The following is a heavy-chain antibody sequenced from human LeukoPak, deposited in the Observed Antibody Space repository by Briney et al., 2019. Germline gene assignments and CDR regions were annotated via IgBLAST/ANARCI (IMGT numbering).Heavy chain of an antibody. CDR2: IASKTDGGAT. CDR1: GFTFSDYY. Sequence: GGSLRLSCAASGFTFSDYYMSWIRQAPGEGLDWVGRIASKTDGGATDYAAPVKGRFTISRDDSKNTLNLQMNSLKTEDTAVYYCTTGIRGDWGQGTLVTVSS. J-gene: IGHJ4*02. D-gene: IGHD3-10*01. V-gene: IGHV3-15*04. CDR3: TTGIRGD.